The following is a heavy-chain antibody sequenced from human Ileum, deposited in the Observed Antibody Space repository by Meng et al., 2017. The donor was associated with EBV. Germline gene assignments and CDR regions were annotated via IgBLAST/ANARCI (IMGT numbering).Heavy chain of an antibody. J-gene: IGHJ4*02. Sequence: HVSLQDSGPGLVKASETLSLTCPVSGGAVSISSYDWSRIRQPPGKGLEWIGYIYYSGTPNYNPSLESRVTISVDTSKNQFSLKLRSVAASDTAVYYCARGWDTAMDSGWGQGTLVTVSS. CDR2: IYYSGTP. CDR3: ARGWDTAMDSG. CDR1: GGAVSISSYD. D-gene: IGHD5-18*01. V-gene: IGHV4-61*01.